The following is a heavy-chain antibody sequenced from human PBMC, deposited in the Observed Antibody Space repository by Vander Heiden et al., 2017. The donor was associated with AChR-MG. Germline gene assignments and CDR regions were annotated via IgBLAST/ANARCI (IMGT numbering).Heavy chain of an antibody. Sequence: QVHLVQSGAEVKNPGASVIASCKDSGYTFTKYGISWVRQAPGQGLEWMGWISCYNGDTDYAQKLQGRVTLLRDASTNTVYMELRSLISDDTAVYFCARDPSNSSGRRVYMDVWGKGTTVTVSS. D-gene: IGHD6-19*01. CDR1: GYTFTKYG. V-gene: IGHV1-18*01. CDR2: ISCYNGDT. J-gene: IGHJ6*03. CDR3: ARDPSNSSGRRVYMDV.